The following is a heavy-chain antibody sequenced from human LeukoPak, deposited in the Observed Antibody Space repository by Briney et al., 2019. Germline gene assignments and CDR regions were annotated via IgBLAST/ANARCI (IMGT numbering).Heavy chain of an antibody. D-gene: IGHD4-17*01. J-gene: IGHJ4*02. CDR1: GGTFSSYA. Sequence: GASVKVSCKASGGTFSSYAISWVRQAPGQGLEWMGGIIPIFGTANYAQKFQGRVTITTDESTSTAYMELSSLRSEDTAVYYCAMRGVYGDYDFDYWGQGTLVTVSS. CDR2: IIPIFGTA. V-gene: IGHV1-69*05. CDR3: AMRGVYGDYDFDY.